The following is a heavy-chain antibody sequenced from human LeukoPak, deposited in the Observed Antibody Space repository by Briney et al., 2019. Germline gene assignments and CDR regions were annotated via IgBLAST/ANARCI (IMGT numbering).Heavy chain of an antibody. D-gene: IGHD4-17*01. Sequence: GESLKISCKGSGYSFTSYWIAWVRQMPGKGLEWMGIIYPGDSDIRYSPSFQGQVTISADKSISAAYLQWSSLKASDTAMYYCARHRANYGAAGFFDYWGQGTLVTVSS. V-gene: IGHV5-51*01. CDR2: IYPGDSDI. CDR3: ARHRANYGAAGFFDY. CDR1: GYSFTSYW. J-gene: IGHJ4*02.